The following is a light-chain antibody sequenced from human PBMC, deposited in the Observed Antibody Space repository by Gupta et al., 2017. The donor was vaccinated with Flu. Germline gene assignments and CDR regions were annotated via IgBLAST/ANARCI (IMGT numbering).Light chain of an antibody. J-gene: IGKJ4*01. Sequence: EIVLTQSPATLSLSPGERATLSCRASQSVSSYLAWYQQEPGQAPRLLIYDASNRATGIPARFIGSGYGTDFTLTISSREPEDFAVYYCQQRSNWPPLTFGGGTKVEIK. CDR1: QSVSSY. CDR3: QQRSNWPPLT. V-gene: IGKV3-11*01. CDR2: DAS.